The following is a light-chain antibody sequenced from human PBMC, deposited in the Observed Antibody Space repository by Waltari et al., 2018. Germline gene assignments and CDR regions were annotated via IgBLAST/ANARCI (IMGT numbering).Light chain of an antibody. CDR1: SSDVGTYNL. CDR3: CSYADGTTSV. CDR2: GVT. V-gene: IGLV2-23*02. J-gene: IGLJ3*02. Sequence: QSALTQPASVSGSPGQSITISCTGTSSDVGTYNLVSWYQQHPGKAPKVIIYGVTQRPSGVSNRFSGSKSGNTASLTISGLQAEDEADYYCCSYADGTTSVFGGWTKLTVL.